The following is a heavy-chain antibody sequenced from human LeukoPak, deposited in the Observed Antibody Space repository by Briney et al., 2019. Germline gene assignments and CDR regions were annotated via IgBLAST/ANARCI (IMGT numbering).Heavy chain of an antibody. CDR3: TRDTVQWLVEGADYFDY. CDR1: GFTFGDYA. CDR2: IRSKAYGWTT. J-gene: IGHJ4*02. D-gene: IGHD6-19*01. V-gene: IGHV3-49*04. Sequence: GGSLRLSCTASGFTFGDYAMSWVRQAPGKGLEWVGFIRSKAYGWTTEYAAFVKGRFTISRDDSKSIAYLQMNSLKTEDTAVYYCTRDTVQWLVEGADYFDYWGQGTLVTVSS.